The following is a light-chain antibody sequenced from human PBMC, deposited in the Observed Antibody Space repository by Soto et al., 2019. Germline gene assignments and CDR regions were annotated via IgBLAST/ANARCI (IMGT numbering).Light chain of an antibody. Sequence: EIVLTQSPGTLSLSPGERATLSCRASQSVSSSYLGWYQQKPGQAPRLLIYGASSRATGIPDRFGGSGSGTDFTLTISRLEPEDFAVYYCQHYGSSPYTFGQGTKLEIK. CDR2: GAS. CDR3: QHYGSSPYT. J-gene: IGKJ2*01. V-gene: IGKV3-20*01. CDR1: QSVSSSY.